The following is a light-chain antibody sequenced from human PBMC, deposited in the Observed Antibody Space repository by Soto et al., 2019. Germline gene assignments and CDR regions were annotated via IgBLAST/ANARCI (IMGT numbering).Light chain of an antibody. V-gene: IGKV3-20*01. CDR2: DAS. CDR1: QSVGTY. CDR3: QQYGTSTGT. J-gene: IGKJ1*01. Sequence: DTVLTQSPGTLSLSPGERATLSCRASQSVGTYLAWYQQKPGQAPRLLIYDASSRAPGIPDRFSGSGSGTDFALTISRLEPEDFAVYYCQQYGTSTGTFGQGTKVDI.